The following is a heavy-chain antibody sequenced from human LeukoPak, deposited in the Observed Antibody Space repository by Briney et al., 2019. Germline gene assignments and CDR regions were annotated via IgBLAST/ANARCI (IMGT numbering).Heavy chain of an antibody. CDR1: GFTFSSYS. CDR3: ARVSEADSSISPYYYYGMDV. V-gene: IGHV3-21*01. D-gene: IGHD6-13*01. CDR2: ISSSSSYI. J-gene: IGHJ6*02. Sequence: NSGGSLRLSCAASGFTFSSYSMNWVRQAPGKGLEWVSSISSSSSYIYYADSVKGRFTISRDNAKNSLYLQMNSLRAEDTAVYYCARVSEADSSISPYYYYGMDVWGQGTTVTVSS.